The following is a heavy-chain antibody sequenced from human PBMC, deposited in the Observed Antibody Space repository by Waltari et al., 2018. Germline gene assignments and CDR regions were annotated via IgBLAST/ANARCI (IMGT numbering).Heavy chain of an antibody. CDR2: INHSGST. V-gene: IGHV4-34*01. CDR1: GGSFSGYY. J-gene: IGHJ4*02. D-gene: IGHD6-19*01. CDR3: ARGPYSSGWYGKIYFDY. Sequence: QVQLLQWGAGLLKPSEPLSLTCAVYGGSFSGYYWSWIRPPPGKGLEWIGEINHSGSTNYNPSLKSRVTISVDTSKNQFSLKLSSVTAADTAVYYCARGPYSSGWYGKIYFDYWGQGTLVTVSS.